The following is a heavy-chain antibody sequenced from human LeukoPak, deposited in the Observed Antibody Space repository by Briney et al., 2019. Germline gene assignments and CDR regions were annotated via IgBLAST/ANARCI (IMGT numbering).Heavy chain of an antibody. J-gene: IGHJ4*02. CDR1: GGSFSGYY. V-gene: IGHV4-34*01. D-gene: IGHD3-22*01. CDR2: INHSGST. CDR3: ARVVDSSGYYYDY. Sequence: SETLSLTCAVYGGSFSGYYWSWIRQPPGKGLEWIGEINHSGSTYYNPSLKSRVTISVDRSKNQFSLKLSSVTAADTAVYYCARVVDSSGYYYDYWGQGTLVTVSS.